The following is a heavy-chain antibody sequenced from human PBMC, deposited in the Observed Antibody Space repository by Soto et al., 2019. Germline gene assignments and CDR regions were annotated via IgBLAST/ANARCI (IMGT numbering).Heavy chain of an antibody. CDR1: GGSISSGDYY. D-gene: IGHD1-26*01. CDR3: ARDPHSESYQFYDY. CDR2: IYYSGST. V-gene: IGHV4-30-4*01. Sequence: SETLSLTCTVSGGSISSGDYYWSWIRQPPGKGLEWIGYIYYSGSTYYNPSLTSRVTISVDTSKNQFSLKLSSVTAADTAVYYCARDPHSESYQFYDYSGHGTLLTVSS. J-gene: IGHJ4*01.